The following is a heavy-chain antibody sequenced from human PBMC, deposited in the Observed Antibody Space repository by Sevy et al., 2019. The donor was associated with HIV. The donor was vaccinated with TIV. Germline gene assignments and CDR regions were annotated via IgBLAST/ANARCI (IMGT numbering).Heavy chain of an antibody. Sequence: GGSLRLSCVASGFTFADHAFHWVRQAPGKGLEWVAIISFDGRNKRLAESVKGRFTISRDDSKNTVYLQMTSLRPEDTAVYYCARDHCTDGACFRSGYFDYWGQGTLVTVSS. CDR3: ARDHCTDGACFRSGYFDY. V-gene: IGHV3-30*04. D-gene: IGHD2-8*01. J-gene: IGHJ4*02. CDR1: GFTFADHA. CDR2: ISFDGRNK.